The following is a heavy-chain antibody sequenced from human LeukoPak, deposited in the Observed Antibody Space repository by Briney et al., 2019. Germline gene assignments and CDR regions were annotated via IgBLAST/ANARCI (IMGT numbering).Heavy chain of an antibody. Sequence: PGGSLRLSCAAYGFSFSDYYMSWIRQAPRQGLEWVSYIGSSGSAIYYSDSVKGRYTVSRDNTKNSLYLQMNSLRAADTAAYYCSRVGRPYYYFFLDVWGKGTTVTVSS. D-gene: IGHD6-6*01. CDR1: GFSFSDYY. CDR3: SRVGRPYYYFFLDV. V-gene: IGHV3-11*01. J-gene: IGHJ6*03. CDR2: IGSSGSAI.